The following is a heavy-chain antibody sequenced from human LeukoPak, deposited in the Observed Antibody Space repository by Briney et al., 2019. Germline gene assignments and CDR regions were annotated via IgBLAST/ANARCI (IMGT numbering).Heavy chain of an antibody. J-gene: IGHJ3*02. V-gene: IGHV3-30*02. Sequence: GGSLRLSCAASGFTFSSYGMHWVRQAPGKGLEWVAFIRYDGSNKYYADSVKGRFTISRDNSKNTLYLQMNSLRAEDTAVYYCARVGGLYCSGGSCYSSGTEDAFDIWGQGTMVTVSS. CDR2: IRYDGSNK. CDR1: GFTFSSYG. D-gene: IGHD2-15*01. CDR3: ARVGGLYCSGGSCYSSGTEDAFDI.